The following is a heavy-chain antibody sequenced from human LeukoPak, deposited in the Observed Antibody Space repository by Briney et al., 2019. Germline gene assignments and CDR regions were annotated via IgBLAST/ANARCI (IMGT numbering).Heavy chain of an antibody. CDR3: ARGNVLRYFYWLRYYYYGMDV. CDR2: ISSSSSYI. V-gene: IGHV3-21*01. Sequence: GGSLRLSCAASGFTFSSYSMNWVRQAPGKGLEWVSSISSSSSYIYYADSVKGRFTISRDNAKNSLYLQMNSLRDEDTAVYYCARGNVLRYFYWLRYYYYGMDVWGHGTTVTVSS. CDR1: GFTFSSYS. D-gene: IGHD3-9*01. J-gene: IGHJ6*02.